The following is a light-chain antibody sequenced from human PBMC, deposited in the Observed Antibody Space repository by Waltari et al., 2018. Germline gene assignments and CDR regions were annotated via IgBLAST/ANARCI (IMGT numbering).Light chain of an antibody. V-gene: IGLV2-23*02. CDR3: SSYAGDSTFLV. CDR2: EVT. Sequence: QSALTQPASVSGSPGQAITISCTGSGSDIGSNTLVSWYQQHPGKAPKLMIHEVTKRPSGVSDRFSGSKSGNTASLTISGLQAEDEADYYCSSYAGDSTFLVFGGGTKVTVL. CDR1: GSDIGSNTL. J-gene: IGLJ2*01.